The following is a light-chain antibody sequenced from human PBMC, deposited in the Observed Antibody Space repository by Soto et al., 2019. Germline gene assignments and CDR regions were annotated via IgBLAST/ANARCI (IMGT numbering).Light chain of an antibody. J-gene: IGKJ1*01. V-gene: IGKV1-27*01. CDR1: QGIVTY. CDR2: AAS. CDR3: QKYDSAPWT. Sequence: DIQMTQSPSLLSASVGDRVTITCRASQGIVTYLVWYQQKPGKAPKLLIYAASALQSGVPSRFSGSGFGTDFTLTINNLQPEDVATYYCQKYDSAPWTLGQGTKVDIK.